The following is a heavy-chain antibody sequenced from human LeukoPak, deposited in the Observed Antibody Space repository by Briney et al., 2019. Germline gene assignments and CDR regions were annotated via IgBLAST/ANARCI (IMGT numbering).Heavy chain of an antibody. D-gene: IGHD1-26*01. CDR3: AKDKWELLQGAFDI. CDR1: GFTFSSYG. Sequence: PGGSLRLSCAASGFTFSSYGMHWVRQAPGKGLEWVAVISYDGSNKYYADSVKGRFTISRDNSKNTLYLQMNSLRAEDTAVYYCAKDKWELLQGAFDIWGQGTMVTVSS. CDR2: ISYDGSNK. J-gene: IGHJ3*02. V-gene: IGHV3-30*18.